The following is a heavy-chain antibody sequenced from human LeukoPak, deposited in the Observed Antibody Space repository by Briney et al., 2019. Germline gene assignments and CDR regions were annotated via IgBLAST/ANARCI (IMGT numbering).Heavy chain of an antibody. Sequence: PSETLSLTCAVYGGSFSGYYWSWVRQPPGKGLEWSGESNHRGTTNDNPSLKSRVTISVDTSKNQFSLKLSSVTAADTAVYYCAREELPPSNWFDPWGQGALVTVSS. J-gene: IGHJ5*02. CDR2: SNHRGTT. D-gene: IGHD1-26*01. CDR3: AREELPPSNWFDP. CDR1: GGSFSGYY. V-gene: IGHV4-34*01.